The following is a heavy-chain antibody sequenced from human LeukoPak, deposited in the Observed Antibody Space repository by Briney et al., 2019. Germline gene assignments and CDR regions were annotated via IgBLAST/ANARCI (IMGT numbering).Heavy chain of an antibody. J-gene: IGHJ4*02. V-gene: IGHV3-48*01. CDR2: ISSSSSTI. D-gene: IGHD1-14*01. Sequence: GGSLRLSCAASGFTFSSYSMNWVRQAPGKGLEWVSYISSSSSTIYYADSVKGRFTISRDNAKNSLYLQMNSLRAEDTAVYYCARGLSGTTRDYWGQGTLVTVSS. CDR1: GFTFSSYS. CDR3: ARGLSGTTRDY.